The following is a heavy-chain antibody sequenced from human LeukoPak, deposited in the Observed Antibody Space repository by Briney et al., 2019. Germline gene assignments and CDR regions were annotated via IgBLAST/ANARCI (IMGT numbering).Heavy chain of an antibody. J-gene: IGHJ4*02. Sequence: SETLSLTCAVYGGSFSGYYWSWIRQPPGKGLEWIGEINHSGSTNYNPSLKSRVTISVDTSKNQFSLKLSSVTAADTAVYYCARGVDYGAIPIYYFDYWGQGTLVTVSS. CDR3: ARGVDYGAIPIYYFDY. CDR1: GGSFSGYY. CDR2: INHSGST. D-gene: IGHD4-17*01. V-gene: IGHV4-34*01.